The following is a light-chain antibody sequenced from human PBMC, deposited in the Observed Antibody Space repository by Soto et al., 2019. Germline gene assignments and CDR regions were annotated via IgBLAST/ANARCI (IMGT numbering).Light chain of an antibody. CDR3: NSYADSNNFV. J-gene: IGLJ1*01. V-gene: IGLV2-8*01. CDR2: EVS. CDR1: SSDVGGYNY. Sequence: QSALTQPPSASGSPGQSVTISCTGTSSDVGGYNYVSWYQRHPGKAPKLLIYEVSKRPSGVPDRFSGSKSGNTASLTVSGLQAEDEADYYCNSYADSNNFVFGSGTKVTVL.